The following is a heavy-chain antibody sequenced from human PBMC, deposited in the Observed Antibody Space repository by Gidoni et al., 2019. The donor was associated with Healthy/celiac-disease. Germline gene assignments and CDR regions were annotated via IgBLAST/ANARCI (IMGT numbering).Heavy chain of an antibody. Sequence: EVQLLESGGGLVQPGGSLRLSCAASGFTFRRYAMSWVRQDPGTGLEWVSAISGSGGSTYDADSVKGRFTISRDNSKNTLYLQMNSLRAEDTAVYYCAKDGDYCDSNGGNWFDPWGQGTLVTVSS. CDR2: ISGSGGST. D-gene: IGHD4-17*01. CDR1: GFTFRRYA. CDR3: AKDGDYCDSNGGNWFDP. V-gene: IGHV3-23*01. J-gene: IGHJ5*02.